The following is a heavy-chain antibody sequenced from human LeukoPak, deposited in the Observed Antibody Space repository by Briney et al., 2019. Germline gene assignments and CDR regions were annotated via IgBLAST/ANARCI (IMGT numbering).Heavy chain of an antibody. CDR1: GYTFTSYY. CDR3: AATDRFLDPNWSKRQISTGSRFDY. J-gene: IGHJ4*02. V-gene: IGHV1-46*01. D-gene: IGHD3-3*01. CDR2: INPSGGST. Sequence: ASAKVSCKASGYTFTSYYMHWVRQAPGQGLEWMGIINPSGGSTSYAQKFQGRVTMTRDTSTSTVYMELSSLRSEDTAVYYCAATDRFLDPNWSKRQISTGSRFDYWGQGTLVTVSS.